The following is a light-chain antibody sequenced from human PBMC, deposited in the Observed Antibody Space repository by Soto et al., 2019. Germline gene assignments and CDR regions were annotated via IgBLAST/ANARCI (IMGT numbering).Light chain of an antibody. CDR2: GTS. J-gene: IGKJ1*01. V-gene: IGKV3-20*01. CDR1: KSVSSSN. CDR3: QQYGNSRWT. Sequence: EIVLTQSPDTLSLSPGERATLSCRASKSVSSSNLAWYQQTPGQAPRLLIYGTSNRATGIPDRFSGSGSGTDFTLTISRLEPEDFAVYYCQQYGNSRWTFGQGTRWIS.